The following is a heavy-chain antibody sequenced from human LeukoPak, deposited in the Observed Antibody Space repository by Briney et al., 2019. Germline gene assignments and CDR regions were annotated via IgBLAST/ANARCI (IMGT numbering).Heavy chain of an antibody. D-gene: IGHD6-13*01. CDR1: GFTFSSYG. CDR2: IWDDGSNK. Sequence: GRSLRLSCAASGFTFSSYGMHWVRQAPGKGLEWVAVIWDDGSNKYYADSVKGRFTISRDNSKNTLYLQMNSLRAEDTAVYYCAGSRPFGSSLGVYYYYGMDVWGKGTTVTVSS. V-gene: IGHV3-33*01. CDR3: AGSRPFGSSLGVYYYYGMDV. J-gene: IGHJ6*04.